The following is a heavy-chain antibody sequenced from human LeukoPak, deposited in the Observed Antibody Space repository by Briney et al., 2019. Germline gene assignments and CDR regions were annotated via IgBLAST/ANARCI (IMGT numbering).Heavy chain of an antibody. V-gene: IGHV3-74*01. CDR3: ARISSEKYGLGDY. CDR2: IGSDGIGT. D-gene: IGHD3-22*01. CDR1: GFXFSSYW. Sequence: GGSLRLSCAASGFXFSSYWINWVRKAPGKGLVWVSRIGSDGIGTTYADSVKGRFTISRDNAKNTVYLQMNSLRAEDTAVYYCARISSEKYGLGDYWGQGTLVTVSS. J-gene: IGHJ4*02.